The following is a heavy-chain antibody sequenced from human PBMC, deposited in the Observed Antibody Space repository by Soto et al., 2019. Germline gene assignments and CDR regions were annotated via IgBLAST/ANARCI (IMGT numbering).Heavy chain of an antibody. V-gene: IGHV1-18*01. CDR2: ISAYNGNT. CDR1: GYTFTSYG. CDR3: ALKEPAASWSDP. J-gene: IGHJ5*02. D-gene: IGHD2-2*01. Sequence: QVQLVQSGAEVKKPGASVKVSCKASGYTFTSYGISWVRQAPGQGLEWMGWISAYNGNTNYAQKLQGRVTMTTDTATSTADMELRSLRSDDTAVYYCALKEPAASWSDPWGQGTLVTVSS.